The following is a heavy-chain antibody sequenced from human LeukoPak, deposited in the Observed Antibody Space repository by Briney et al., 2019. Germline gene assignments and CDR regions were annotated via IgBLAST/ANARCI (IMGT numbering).Heavy chain of an antibody. CDR1: GFTFDDYG. D-gene: IGHD2-15*01. Sequence: GGSLRLSCAASGFTFDDYGMSWVRQAPGKGLEWVSGINWNGGSTSYADSVKGRFTISRDNAKNSLYLQMNSLRAEDTALYYCARDLGLDCSGGSCYYCDYWGQGTLVTVSS. CDR2: INWNGGST. V-gene: IGHV3-20*04. CDR3: ARDLGLDCSGGSCYYCDY. J-gene: IGHJ4*02.